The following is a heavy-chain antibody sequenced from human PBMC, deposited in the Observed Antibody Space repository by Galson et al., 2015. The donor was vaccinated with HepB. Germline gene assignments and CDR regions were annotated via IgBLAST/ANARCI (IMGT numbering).Heavy chain of an antibody. V-gene: IGHV1-24*01. Sequence: SVKVSCKVSGYTLTELSMHWVRQAPGKGLEWMGGFDPEDGETIYAQKFQGRVTMTEDTSTDTAYMELSSLRSEDTAVYYCASTTQGRAAILNYWGQGTLVTVSS. J-gene: IGHJ4*02. D-gene: IGHD2-2*02. CDR1: GYTLTELS. CDR2: FDPEDGET. CDR3: ASTTQGRAAILNY.